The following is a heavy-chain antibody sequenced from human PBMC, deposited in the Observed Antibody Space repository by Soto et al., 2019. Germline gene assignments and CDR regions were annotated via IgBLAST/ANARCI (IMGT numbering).Heavy chain of an antibody. CDR1: GYSFTIYW. CDR2: IYPGDSDT. V-gene: IGHV5-51*01. CDR3: ARHGDSSWPKANYGMDV. Sequence: GESLKISCKGSGYSFTIYWIGWVLQMPWKGLEWMGIIYPGDSDTRYSPSFQGQVTISADKSISTAYLQWSSLKASDTAVYYCARHGDSSWPKANYGMDVWGQGTTVTVSS. D-gene: IGHD6-13*01. J-gene: IGHJ6*02.